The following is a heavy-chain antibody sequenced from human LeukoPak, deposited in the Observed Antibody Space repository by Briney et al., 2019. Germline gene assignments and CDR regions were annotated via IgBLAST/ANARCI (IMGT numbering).Heavy chain of an antibody. Sequence: SETLSLTCTVSGGSISSYYWGWIRQPPGKGLEWIGNIYHSGNTYYNPSLKSRVTISVDTSKNQFSLKLNSVTAADTAVYYCVRATYITSSEDYWGQGTLVTVSS. CDR2: IYHSGNT. V-gene: IGHV4-59*01. D-gene: IGHD6-6*01. J-gene: IGHJ4*02. CDR1: GGSISSYY. CDR3: VRATYITSSEDY.